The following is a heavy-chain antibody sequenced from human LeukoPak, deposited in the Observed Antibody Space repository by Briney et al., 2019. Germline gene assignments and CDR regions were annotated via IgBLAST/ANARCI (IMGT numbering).Heavy chain of an antibody. D-gene: IGHD2-15*01. CDR3: ASSCSGGSCSTPTRLDY. Sequence: PSETLSLTCTVSGGSVSSGSYYWSWIRQPPGKGLEWIGYIYYSGRTNYNPSLKSRVTISVDTSKSQFSLILSSVTAADTAVYYCASSCSGGSCSTPTRLDYWGQGTLVTVSS. CDR2: IYYSGRT. J-gene: IGHJ4*02. V-gene: IGHV4-61*01. CDR1: GGSVSSGSYY.